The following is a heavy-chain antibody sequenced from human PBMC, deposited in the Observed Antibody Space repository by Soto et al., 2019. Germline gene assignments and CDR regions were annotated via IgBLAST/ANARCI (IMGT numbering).Heavy chain of an antibody. CDR1: GGSISSGDYY. V-gene: IGHV4-30-4*01. CDR2: IYYSGST. J-gene: IGHJ6*02. CDR3: ARVYGYCISTSCYYYYGMDV. D-gene: IGHD2-2*03. Sequence: QVQLQESGPGLVKPSQTLSLTCTVSGGSISSGDYYWSWIRQPPGKGLEWIGYIYYSGSTYYNPSLKSRVTISVDTSKNQFSLKLSSVTAADTAVYYCARVYGYCISTSCYYYYGMDVWGQGTTVTVSS.